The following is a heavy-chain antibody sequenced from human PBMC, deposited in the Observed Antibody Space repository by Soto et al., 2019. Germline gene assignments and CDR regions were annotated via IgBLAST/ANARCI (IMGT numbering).Heavy chain of an antibody. CDR1: GFTFSDYY. V-gene: IGHV3-11*01. J-gene: IGHJ4*02. CDR2: ISFNNNTI. Sequence: GGSLRLSCVASGFTFSDYYISWLRQAPGKGPECLSYISFNNNTIYYDDSVRGRFTVSRDNAKNSVFLQMNRLRVEDTAVYYCARHLGRIEAARFDYWGQGTLVTVSS. CDR3: ARHLGRIEAARFDY. D-gene: IGHD2-15*01.